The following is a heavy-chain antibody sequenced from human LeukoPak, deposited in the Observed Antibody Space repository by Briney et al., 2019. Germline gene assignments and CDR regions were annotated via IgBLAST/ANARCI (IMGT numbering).Heavy chain of an antibody. CDR1: GFTFSSYA. V-gene: IGHV3-23*01. Sequence: PGGSLRLSCAASGFTFSSYAMSWVRQAPGKGLEWVSAISGSGGSTYYADSVKGRFTISRDSSKSTLFLQMNSLRAEDTAVFYCARGAGRKPYYYFYMDVWGKGTTVTVSS. CDR2: ISGSGGST. CDR3: ARGAGRKPYYYFYMDV. J-gene: IGHJ6*03.